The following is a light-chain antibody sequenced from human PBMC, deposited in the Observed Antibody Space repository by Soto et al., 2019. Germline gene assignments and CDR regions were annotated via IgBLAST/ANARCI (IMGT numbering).Light chain of an antibody. V-gene: IGKV3-15*01. J-gene: IGKJ1*01. CDR3: QYYSNWPPEGT. CDR1: QSVSSN. Sequence: EIVMTQSPATLSVSPGERATLSCRASQSVSSNLAWYQQKPGQAPRLLIYGASTRATGIPARFSGSGSGTEFTLTISSLQSEDFAVYYCQYYSNWPPEGTFGQGTKVEIK. CDR2: GAS.